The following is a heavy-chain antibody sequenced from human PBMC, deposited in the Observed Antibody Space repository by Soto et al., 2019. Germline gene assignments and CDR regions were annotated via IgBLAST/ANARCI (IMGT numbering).Heavy chain of an antibody. CDR1: GYTFTSYD. D-gene: IGHD3-3*01. V-gene: IGHV1-8*01. CDR3: AREVYDFFSRGESAFDI. J-gene: IGHJ3*02. CDR2: MNPNSGNT. Sequence: QVQLVQSGAEVKKPGASVEVSCKASGYTFTSYDINWVRQATGQGLEWMGWMNPNSGNTGYAQKFQGRVTMTRNTSISTAYMDLSSLRSEDTAVYYCAREVYDFFSRGESAFDIWGQGTMVTVSS.